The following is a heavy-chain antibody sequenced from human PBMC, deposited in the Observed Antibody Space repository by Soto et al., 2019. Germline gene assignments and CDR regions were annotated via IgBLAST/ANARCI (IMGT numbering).Heavy chain of an antibody. CDR2: IKQDGSEK. Sequence: GGSLRLSCAASGFTFSSYWMSWVRQAPGKGLEWVANIKQDGSEKYYVDSVKGRFTISRDNAKNSLYLQMNSLRAEDTAVYYCARVEYYCYSSGYYYLDYRGQGTLVTVSS. V-gene: IGHV3-7*01. J-gene: IGHJ4*02. CDR3: ARVEYYCYSSGYYYLDY. D-gene: IGHD3-22*01. CDR1: GFTFSSYW.